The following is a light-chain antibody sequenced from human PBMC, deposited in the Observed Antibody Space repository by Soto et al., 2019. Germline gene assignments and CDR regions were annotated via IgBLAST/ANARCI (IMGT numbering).Light chain of an antibody. CDR1: QGMGVY. CDR3: QKYNSAPLT. CDR2: AAS. Sequence: DIQMTQSPSSLSASLGDRVTITCRASQGMGVYLAWFQQKPGKVPKLLIYAASALQSGVPSRFSGSGSGTDFTLTIXSLXXXXXXTYYCQKYNSAPLTFGGGTRVEIK. V-gene: IGKV1-27*01. J-gene: IGKJ4*01.